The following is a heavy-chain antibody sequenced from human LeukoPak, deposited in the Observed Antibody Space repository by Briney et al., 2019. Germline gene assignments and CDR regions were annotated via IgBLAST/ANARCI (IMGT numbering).Heavy chain of an antibody. V-gene: IGHV3-7*03. Sequence: GGSLRLSCAASGFTFSSYWMSWVRQAPGKGLERVANIKQDGSEKYYVDSVKGWFTISRDNSKNTLYLQMNSLRAEDTAVYYCAKDLAYDSSGYYPYYFDYWGQGTLVTVSS. CDR3: AKDLAYDSSGYYPYYFDY. CDR2: IKQDGSEK. J-gene: IGHJ4*02. D-gene: IGHD3-22*01. CDR1: GFTFSSYW.